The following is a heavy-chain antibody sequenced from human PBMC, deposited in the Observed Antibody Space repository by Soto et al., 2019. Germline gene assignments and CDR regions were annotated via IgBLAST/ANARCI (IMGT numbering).Heavy chain of an antibody. Sequence: QVHLVQSGTEVKKPGSSVKVSCKTSGDTFSNQAISWVRQAPGQGLEWMGRIIPLFDSASYAERSHDRVTITADKFTNTAYLELRSLTSEDTAIYYCAASTFQSGVSGYFHREHWGQGTLVTVSS. CDR1: GDTFSNQA. CDR2: IIPLFDSA. V-gene: IGHV1-69*06. CDR3: AASTFQSGVSGYFHREH. J-gene: IGHJ4*02. D-gene: IGHD3-3*01.